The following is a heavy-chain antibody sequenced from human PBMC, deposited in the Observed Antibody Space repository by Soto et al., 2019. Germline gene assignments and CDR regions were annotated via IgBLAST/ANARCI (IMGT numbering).Heavy chain of an antibody. Sequence: SETLSLTCTVSGGSISSYYWSWIRQPPGKGLEWIGYIYYSGSTNYNPSLKSRVTISVDTSKNQFSLKLSSVTAADTAVYYCAREGQAGFFVPRSEAFDIRGQGTMVTVSS. D-gene: IGHD3-3*01. J-gene: IGHJ3*02. CDR3: AREGQAGFFVPRSEAFDI. CDR2: IYYSGST. CDR1: GGSISSYY. V-gene: IGHV4-59*01.